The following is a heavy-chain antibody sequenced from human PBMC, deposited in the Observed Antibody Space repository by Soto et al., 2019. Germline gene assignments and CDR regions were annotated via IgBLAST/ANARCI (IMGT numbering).Heavy chain of an antibody. V-gene: IGHV3-30-3*01. CDR3: ARDGSTGVFVDS. D-gene: IGHD3-3*01. CDR1: GFTFSSYA. J-gene: IGHJ5*01. CDR2: ISYDGSNK. Sequence: QVQLVESGGGVVQPGRSLRLSCAASGFTFSSYAMHWVRQAPGKGLEWVAVISYDGSNKYYADSVKGRFTISRDNSKNTLYLQMNSLRAEDTAVYYCARDGSTGVFVDSWGQGTLVTVSS.